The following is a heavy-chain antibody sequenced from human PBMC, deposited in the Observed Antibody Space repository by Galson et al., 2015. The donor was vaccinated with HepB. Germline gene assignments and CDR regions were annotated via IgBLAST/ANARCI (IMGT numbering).Heavy chain of an antibody. CDR1: GFTFSGSA. J-gene: IGHJ4*02. D-gene: IGHD3-10*01. Sequence: SLRLSCAASGFTFSGSAMHWVRQASGKGLEWVGRIRSKANSYATAYAASVKGRFTISRDDSKNTAYLQMNSLKTEDTAVYYCTRPGAGSGHVWGQGTLVTVSS. CDR3: TRPGAGSGHV. CDR2: IRSKANSYAT. V-gene: IGHV3-73*01.